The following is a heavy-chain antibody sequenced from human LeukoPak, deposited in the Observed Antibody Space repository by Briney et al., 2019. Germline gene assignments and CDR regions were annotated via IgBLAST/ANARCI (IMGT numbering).Heavy chain of an antibody. CDR1: AFTFSNYE. CDR2: ISSGGSVI. Sequence: GGSLRLSCAASAFTFSNYEMNWVRQAPGKGLEWVSYISSGGSVIYYADSVKGRFTISRDNAKNSLYLQMNSLRAEDTAVYYCARISGGYSYDYWGQGTPVTVSS. J-gene: IGHJ4*02. CDR3: ARISGGYSYDY. D-gene: IGHD5-18*01. V-gene: IGHV3-48*03.